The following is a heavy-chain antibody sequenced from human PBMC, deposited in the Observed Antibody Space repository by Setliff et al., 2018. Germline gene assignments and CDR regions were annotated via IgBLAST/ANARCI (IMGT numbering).Heavy chain of an antibody. CDR3: ARGGYTSSWFWVF. CDR1: GFTFNNYV. V-gene: IGHV3-7*03. J-gene: IGHJ4*02. D-gene: IGHD3-10*01. Sequence: PGGSLRLSCATSGFTFNNYVMNWVRQAPGKGLEWVANIDRDGSENYYVDSVKGQFTISRDNAKESLYLQMNSLRAEDTAVYYCARGGYTSSWFWVFWGQGTLVTVSS. CDR2: IDRDGSEN.